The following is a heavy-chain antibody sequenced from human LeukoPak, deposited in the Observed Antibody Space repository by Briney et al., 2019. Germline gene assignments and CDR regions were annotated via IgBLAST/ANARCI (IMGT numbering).Heavy chain of an antibody. CDR1: GFTFSSYW. CDR2: IHSDGRTT. Sequence: AGGSLRLSCAASGFTFSSYWMHWVRHAPGKGLVWVSLIHSDGRTTNYADSVKGRFTISRDNAKNTLFLQMNSLRAEDTAVYYCARGRGWNLDYWGQGTLVTVSS. V-gene: IGHV3-74*01. D-gene: IGHD6-19*01. CDR3: ARGRGWNLDY. J-gene: IGHJ4*02.